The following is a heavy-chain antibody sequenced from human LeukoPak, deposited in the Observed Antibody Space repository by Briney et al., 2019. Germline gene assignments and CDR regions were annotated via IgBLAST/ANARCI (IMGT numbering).Heavy chain of an antibody. Sequence: PSETLSLTCAVYGGSFSGYYWSWIRQPPGKGLEWIGEINHSGSTNYSPSLKSRVTISVDTSKNLFSLKLTSVTAADTAVYYCATCRDEFGDYGFTSWGQGTLVTVSS. J-gene: IGHJ5*02. CDR1: GGSFSGYY. D-gene: IGHD4-17*01. CDR2: INHSGST. CDR3: ATCRDEFGDYGFTS. V-gene: IGHV4-34*01.